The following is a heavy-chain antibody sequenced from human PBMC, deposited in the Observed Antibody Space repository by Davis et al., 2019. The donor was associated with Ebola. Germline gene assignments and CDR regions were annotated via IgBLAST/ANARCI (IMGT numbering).Heavy chain of an antibody. Sequence: GGSLRLSCAASGFTFSSYAMHWVRQAPGKGLEWVTVMSHDESIKYYADSVKGRFTISRDNAKNSLYLQMNSLRAEDTAVYYCARVRDGMDVWGKGTTVTVSS. CDR2: MSHDESIK. CDR1: GFTFSSYA. V-gene: IGHV3-30*04. J-gene: IGHJ6*04. CDR3: ARVRDGMDV.